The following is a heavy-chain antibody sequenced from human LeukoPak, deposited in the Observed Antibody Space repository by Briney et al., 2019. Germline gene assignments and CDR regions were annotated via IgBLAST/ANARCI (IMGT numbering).Heavy chain of an antibody. V-gene: IGHV4-39*07. D-gene: IGHD1-26*01. CDR2: IFYTGST. Sequence: QSSETLSLTCTVSGGSISTYYWGWIRQPPGKGLEWIGIIFYTGSTYYNPSLKSRVTISVDTSKNQFSLKLSSVTAADTAVYYCARDPLDRYSGSYFDYWGQGTLVTVSS. CDR1: GGSISTYY. J-gene: IGHJ4*02. CDR3: ARDPLDRYSGSYFDY.